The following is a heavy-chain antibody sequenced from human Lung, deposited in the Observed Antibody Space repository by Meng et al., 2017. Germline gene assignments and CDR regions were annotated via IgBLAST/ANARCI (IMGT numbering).Heavy chain of an antibody. V-gene: IGHV3-15*01. CDR2: IKSKPDGETI. D-gene: IGHD5-12*01. J-gene: IGHJ4*02. Sequence: EVELVEAGGGSVKPGGSLRPSCEGSGVTFSKADMTGVRQVPEKRLEWVGRIKSKPDGETIDYAAPVKGRFTISRDDSKNTVYLQMNSRKTEYTAVHYCSGHIDYWGQGTLVTVSS. CDR1: GVTFSKAD. CDR3: SGHIDY.